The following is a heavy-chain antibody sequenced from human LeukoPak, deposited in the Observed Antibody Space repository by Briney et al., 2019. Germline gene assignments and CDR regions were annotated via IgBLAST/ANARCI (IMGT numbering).Heavy chain of an antibody. D-gene: IGHD2-15*01. CDR1: GGSISSYY. V-gene: IGHV4-59*12. CDR2: IYYSGST. CDR3: ARGYCSGGSCYSYYYYNYMDV. Sequence: SETLSLTCTVSGGSISSYYWSWIRQPPGKGLEWIGYIYYSGSTNYNPSLKSRVTMSVDTSKNQFSLKLSSVTAADTAVYYCARGYCSGGSCYSYYYYNYMDVWGKGTTVTVSS. J-gene: IGHJ6*03.